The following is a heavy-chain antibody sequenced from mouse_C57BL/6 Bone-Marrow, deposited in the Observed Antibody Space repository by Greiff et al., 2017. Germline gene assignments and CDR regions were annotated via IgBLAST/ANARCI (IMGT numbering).Heavy chain of an antibody. CDR3: SSFDGNYFDF. V-gene: IGHV14-4*01. CDR2: IDPEIGDT. D-gene: IGHD2-3*01. J-gene: IGHJ2*01. CDR1: GFNIKDDY. Sequence: EVQLQQSGAELVRPGASVKLSCTASGFNIKDDYIHWVKQRPEQGLEWIGWIDPEIGDTEYASKFQGKGTITSDTSSNTAYLQLSSLTSEDTAVYYCSSFDGNYFDFGGQGTPLTVAS.